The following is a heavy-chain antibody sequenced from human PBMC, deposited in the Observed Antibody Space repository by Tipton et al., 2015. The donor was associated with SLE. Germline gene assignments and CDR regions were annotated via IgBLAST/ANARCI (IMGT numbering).Heavy chain of an antibody. D-gene: IGHD1-26*01. CDR3: ARGGGSYYDY. V-gene: IGHV4-59*08. J-gene: IGHJ4*02. CDR2: IHYSGKT. Sequence: LTCTVSGGSIDYHYWSWIRQTPGKGLEYIGFIHYSGKTDSHPSLKSRVTMSVDTSKNQFSLRVRSVTAADTAVYYCARGGGSYYDYWGQGTLVTVSS. CDR1: GGSIDYHY.